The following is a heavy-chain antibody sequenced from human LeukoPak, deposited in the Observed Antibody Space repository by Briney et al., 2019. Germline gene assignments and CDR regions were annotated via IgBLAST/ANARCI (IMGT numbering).Heavy chain of an antibody. J-gene: IGHJ4*02. CDR2: ISSSSSYI. CDR1: GFTFSSYS. D-gene: IGHD6-19*01. V-gene: IGHV3-21*01. Sequence: GGSLRLSCAASGFTFSSYSMNWVRQAPGKGLEWVSSISSSSSYIYYADSVKGRFTISRDNAKNSLYLQMNSLRAEDTAVYYCARDLGSGWFVFDYWGQGTLSPSPQ. CDR3: ARDLGSGWFVFDY.